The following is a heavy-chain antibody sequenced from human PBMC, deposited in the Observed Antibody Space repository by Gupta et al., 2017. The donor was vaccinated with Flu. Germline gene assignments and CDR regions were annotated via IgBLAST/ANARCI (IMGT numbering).Heavy chain of an antibody. CDR2: ISVGGSTT. Sequence: FSSYAMTWVRQAPGKGLEWVSAISVGGSTTYYADSVKGRFTISRDNSKKTLYLQMKSLRAEDTALYYCATQTSITGTVDDGGQGTLVTVSS. J-gene: IGHJ4*02. V-gene: IGHV3-23*01. D-gene: IGHD1-7*01. CDR1: FSSYA. CDR3: ATQTSITGTVDD.